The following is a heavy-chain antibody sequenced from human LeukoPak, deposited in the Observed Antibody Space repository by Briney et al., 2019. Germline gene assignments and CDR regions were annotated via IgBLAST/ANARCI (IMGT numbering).Heavy chain of an antibody. J-gene: IGHJ4*02. D-gene: IGHD5-18*01. Sequence: SETLSLTCTVSGGSISSYYWSWIRQPPEKGLEWIGYIYYSGSTNYNPSLKSRVTISIDTSKNQFSLKLSSVTAADTAVYYCARRSYSHGYSDYFDYWGQGTLVTASS. CDR2: IYYSGST. CDR3: ARRSYSHGYSDYFDY. V-gene: IGHV4-59*08. CDR1: GGSISSYY.